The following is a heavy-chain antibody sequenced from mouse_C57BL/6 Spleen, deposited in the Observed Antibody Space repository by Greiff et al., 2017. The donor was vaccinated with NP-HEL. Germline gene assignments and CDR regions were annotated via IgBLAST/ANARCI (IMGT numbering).Heavy chain of an antibody. Sequence: VQLQQPGAELVRPGTSVKLSCKASGYTFTSYWMHWVKQRPGQGLEWIGVIDPSDSYTNYNQKFKGKATLTVDTSSSTAYMQLSSLTSEDSAVYYCASGNYYGSSPFAYWGQGTLVTVSA. V-gene: IGHV1-59*01. CDR2: IDPSDSYT. D-gene: IGHD1-1*01. CDR3: ASGNYYGSSPFAY. J-gene: IGHJ3*01. CDR1: GYTFTSYW.